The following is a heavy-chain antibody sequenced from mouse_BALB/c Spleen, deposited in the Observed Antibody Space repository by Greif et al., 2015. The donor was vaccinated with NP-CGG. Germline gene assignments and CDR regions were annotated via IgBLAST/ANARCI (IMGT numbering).Heavy chain of an antibody. CDR1: GFTFSSYA. Sequence: EVQGVESGGGLVKPGGSLKISCAASGFTFSSYAMSWVRQTPEKRLEWVASISSGGSTYYPDSVKGRFTISRDNARNILYLQMSSLRSEDTAMYYCARDGSPFAYWGQGTLVTVSA. D-gene: IGHD1-1*01. CDR3: ARDGSPFAY. V-gene: IGHV5-6-5*01. J-gene: IGHJ3*01. CDR2: ISSGGST.